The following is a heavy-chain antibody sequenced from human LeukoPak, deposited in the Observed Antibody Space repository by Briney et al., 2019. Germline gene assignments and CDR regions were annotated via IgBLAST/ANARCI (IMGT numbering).Heavy chain of an antibody. Sequence: TGGSLRLSCAASGFIFSSYWMAWVRQAPGKGLEWVANIKEDGSDKNYVESLKGRFTISRDNAKNSLYLQMDSLRAEDTAVYYRAKDTYYDILTGYWPFDYWGQGTLVTVSS. J-gene: IGHJ4*02. CDR1: GFIFSSYW. CDR2: IKEDGSDK. V-gene: IGHV3-7*03. D-gene: IGHD3-9*01. CDR3: AKDTYYDILTGYWPFDY.